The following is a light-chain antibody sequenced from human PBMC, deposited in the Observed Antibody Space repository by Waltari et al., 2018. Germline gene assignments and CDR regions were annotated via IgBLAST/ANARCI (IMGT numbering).Light chain of an antibody. CDR1: QSVRSN. CDR2: GAS. V-gene: IGKV3-15*01. Sequence: EIVMTQSPATLSVSPGERATLSCRASQSVRSNVAWYQQKPGQATRLLIYGASTRATGIPARFSGSGSATEFTLTISSLQSEDFAVYYCQQYATTPRTFGQGTKLEIK. J-gene: IGKJ2*02. CDR3: QQYATTPRT.